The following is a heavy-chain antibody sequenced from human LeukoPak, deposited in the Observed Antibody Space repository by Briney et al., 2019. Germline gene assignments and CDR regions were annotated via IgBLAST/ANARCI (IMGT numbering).Heavy chain of an antibody. CDR3: AREWYSSSWYYYYGMDV. Sequence: GGSLRLSCAASGFTVSSNYMSWVRQAPGKGLEWVSVIYSGGSTYYADSVKGRFTISRDNSRNTLYLQMNSLRAEDTAVYYCAREWYSSSWYYYYGMDVWGQGTTVTVSS. V-gene: IGHV3-53*01. J-gene: IGHJ6*02. CDR2: IYSGGST. D-gene: IGHD6-13*01. CDR1: GFTVSSNY.